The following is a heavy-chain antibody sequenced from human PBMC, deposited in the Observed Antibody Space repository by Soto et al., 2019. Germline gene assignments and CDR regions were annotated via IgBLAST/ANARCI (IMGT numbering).Heavy chain of an antibody. J-gene: IGHJ4*02. CDR2: IHHTGRI. V-gene: IGHV4-4*02. Sequence: SETLSLTCAVSGASISNDNWWGWVRQTPGEGLEWIGEIHHTGRINYNPSLRSRVTISVDKSRNQFSLALRSLTAADTAVYYCTKNGFYALAYWGQGTQVTVSS. CDR3: TKNGFYALAY. D-gene: IGHD1-1*01. CDR1: GASISNDNW.